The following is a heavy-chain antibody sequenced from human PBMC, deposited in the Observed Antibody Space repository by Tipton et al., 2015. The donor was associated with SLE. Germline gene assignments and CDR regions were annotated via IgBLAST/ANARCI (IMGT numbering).Heavy chain of an antibody. CDR2: INHSGST. J-gene: IGHJ4*02. D-gene: IGHD6-6*01. CDR1: GGSFSGYY. Sequence: TLSLTCAVYGGSFSGYYCSWIRQPPGKGLEWIGEINHSGSTTYNPSLKSRVTISVDTSKNQFSLKLNSVTAADTAVYYCARGIVAAFYYWGQGTLVTVSS. CDR3: ARGIVAAFYY. V-gene: IGHV4-34*01.